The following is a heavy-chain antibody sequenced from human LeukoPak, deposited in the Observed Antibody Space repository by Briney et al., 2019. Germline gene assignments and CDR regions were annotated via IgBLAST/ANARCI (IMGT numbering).Heavy chain of an antibody. J-gene: IGHJ4*02. D-gene: IGHD5-18*01. Sequence: PGGSLRLSCAASGFTFSSYAMSWVRQAPGKGLEWVSAISGSGGSTYYADSVKGRFTISRDNSKNTLYLQMNSLRAEDTAVYYCARSGYSYGPRDNSYFDYWGQGTLVTVSS. CDR2: ISGSGGST. CDR3: ARSGYSYGPRDNSYFDY. CDR1: GFTFSSYA. V-gene: IGHV3-23*01.